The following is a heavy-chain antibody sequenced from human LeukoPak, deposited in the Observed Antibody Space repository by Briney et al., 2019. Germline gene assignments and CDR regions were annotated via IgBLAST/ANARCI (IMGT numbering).Heavy chain of an antibody. CDR1: GGSITNCY. J-gene: IGHJ5*02. CDR3: ARGHDGVVGWFAP. D-gene: IGHD2-15*01. CDR2: IPYSGST. Sequence: PSETLSLTCTVSGGSITNCYWMWIRQPPGKGLEWIGHIPYSGSTKYNPSLNSRITMSVDTSKNQFSLKVTSVTAADTAVYYCARGHDGVVGWFAPWGRGILVTVSS. V-gene: IGHV4-59*01.